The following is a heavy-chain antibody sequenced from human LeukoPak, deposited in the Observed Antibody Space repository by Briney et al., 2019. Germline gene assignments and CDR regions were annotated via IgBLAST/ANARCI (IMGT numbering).Heavy chain of an antibody. V-gene: IGHV4-59*08. CDR2: VHYGGST. CDR3: ARSTESLAQLWFGFDY. Sequence: SETLSLTCTVSGGSISGYYWNWIRQPPGKGLEWIGYVHYGGSTNYNPSLKSRITISVDTSKNQFSLKVNSVTAADTAVYYCARSTESLAQLWFGFDYWGQGTLATVSS. D-gene: IGHD5-18*01. CDR1: GGSISGYY. J-gene: IGHJ4*02.